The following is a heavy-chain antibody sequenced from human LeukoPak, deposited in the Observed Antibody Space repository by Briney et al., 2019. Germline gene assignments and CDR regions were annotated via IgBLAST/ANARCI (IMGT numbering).Heavy chain of an antibody. CDR3: ARGARAGYNLEPFDY. CDR2: IYYSGST. D-gene: IGHD5-24*01. V-gene: IGHV4-59*08. CDR1: GGSISSYY. Sequence: SETLSLTCTVSGGSISSYYWSWIRQPPGKGLEWIGYIYYSGSTNYNPSLKSRVTISVDTSKNQFSLKLSSVTAADTAVYYCARGARAGYNLEPFDYWGQGTLVTVSS. J-gene: IGHJ4*02.